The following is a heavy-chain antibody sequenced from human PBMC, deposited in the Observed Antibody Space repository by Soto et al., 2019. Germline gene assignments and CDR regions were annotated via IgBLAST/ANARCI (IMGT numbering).Heavy chain of an antibody. V-gene: IGHV4-34*01. Sequence: PSETLSLTCAVYGGSFSGHDWSWIRQPPGKELKWIGEINDSGSTNYNPSLKNRITINPDTSKNQFSLQLNSVTPEDTAVYYCARVPNPFRLKIGYEDAYDFWGQGTMVTVSS. CDR1: GGSFSGHD. D-gene: IGHD5-12*01. CDR3: ARVPNPFRLKIGYEDAYDF. J-gene: IGHJ3*01. CDR2: INDSGST.